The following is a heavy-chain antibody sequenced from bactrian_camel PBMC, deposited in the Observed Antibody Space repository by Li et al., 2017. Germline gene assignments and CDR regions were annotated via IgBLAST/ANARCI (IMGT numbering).Heavy chain of an antibody. CDR3: AKAGHGGSWYGMAVFDY. J-gene: IGHJ6*01. CDR2: INSGATST. V-gene: IGHV3S40*01. D-gene: IGHD6*01. CDR1: GFTFSSYS. Sequence: VQLVESGGDLVQPGGSLRLSCAASGFTFSSYSMSWVRQAPGKGLEWVSAINSGATSTYYADSVQGRFTISRDNAKNTVYLQLHNLKNEDMAMYYCAKAGHGGSWYGMAVFDYWGQGTQVTVS.